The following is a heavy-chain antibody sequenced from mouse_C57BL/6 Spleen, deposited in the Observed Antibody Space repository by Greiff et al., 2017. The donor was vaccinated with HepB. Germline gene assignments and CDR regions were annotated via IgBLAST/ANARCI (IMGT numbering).Heavy chain of an antibody. Sequence: DVMLVESGGGLVQPGGSLKLSCAASGFTFSDYYLYWVRPTPEKRLEWVAYISNGGGITYYPATVKGRFTISRDNAKNTLYLQMSRLKSEDTAMYYCARIYDGYYHFYIDVWGTGTTVTVSS. V-gene: IGHV5-12*01. CDR3: ARIYDGYYHFYIDV. J-gene: IGHJ1*03. CDR2: ISNGGGIT. CDR1: GFTFSDYY. D-gene: IGHD2-3*01.